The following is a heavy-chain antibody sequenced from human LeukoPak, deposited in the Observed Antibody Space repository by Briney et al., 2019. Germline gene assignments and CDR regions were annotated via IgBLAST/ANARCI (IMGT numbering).Heavy chain of an antibody. CDR1: GASISSGGYF. J-gene: IGHJ4*02. CDR3: ARGRKDGYSY. CDR2: IYHTGNT. Sequence: PSQTLSLTCTVSGASISSGGYFWSWIRQPPGKGLEWIGYIYHTGNTYYNPSLESRVTMSVDKSKNQFSLSLASVTVADTAVYYCARGRKDGYSYWGQGTLVTVSS. V-gene: IGHV4-30-2*01. D-gene: IGHD5-24*01.